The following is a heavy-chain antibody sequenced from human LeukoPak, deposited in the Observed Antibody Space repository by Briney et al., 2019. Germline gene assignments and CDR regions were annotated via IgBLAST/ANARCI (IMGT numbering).Heavy chain of an antibody. D-gene: IGHD5-18*01. CDR2: IYSSGST. J-gene: IGHJ3*02. CDR3: ARGGYTYGLVGAFDI. V-gene: IGHV4-61*02. Sequence: PSQTLSLTCTVSGGSISSGSYYWSWIRQPAGKGLEWIGRIYSSGSTNYNPSLKSRVTISVDTSKNQFSLKLSSVTAADTAVYYCARGGYTYGLVGAFDIWGQGTMVTVSS. CDR1: GGSISSGSYY.